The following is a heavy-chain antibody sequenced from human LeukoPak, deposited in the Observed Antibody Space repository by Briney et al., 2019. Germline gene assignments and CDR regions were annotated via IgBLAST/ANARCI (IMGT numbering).Heavy chain of an antibody. CDR1: GYTFTNYD. Sequence: EASVKVSCKASGYTFTNYDINWVRQATGQGLEWMGYMNPNSGNTGYAQKFQDRVTITSDTSISTAYMELSSLRSDDTAVYFCARGEVGATVDYWGQGTLVTVSS. CDR3: ARGEVGATVDY. V-gene: IGHV1-8*03. CDR2: MNPNSGNT. J-gene: IGHJ4*02. D-gene: IGHD1-26*01.